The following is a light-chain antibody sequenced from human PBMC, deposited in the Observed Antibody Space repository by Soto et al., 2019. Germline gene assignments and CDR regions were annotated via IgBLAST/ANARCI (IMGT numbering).Light chain of an antibody. CDR1: QNVDSTY. CDR2: ATS. CDR3: QQYDFSPPLYT. J-gene: IGKJ2*01. V-gene: IGKV3-20*01. Sequence: EIVLTQSPGTLSLSPGETATLFCRASQNVDSTYLAWYQQKPGLPPTLLIYATSTRAAGIPDRFSGSGSGTDLTLTIDRLELEDFAVYYCQQYDFSPPLYTFGQGTKLEI.